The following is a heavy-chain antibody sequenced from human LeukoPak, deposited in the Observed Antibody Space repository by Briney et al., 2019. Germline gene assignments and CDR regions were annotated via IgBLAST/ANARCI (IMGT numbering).Heavy chain of an antibody. J-gene: IGHJ4*02. V-gene: IGHV3-30*19. CDR3: AREVTTYNYNYGFDY. CDR2: ISYDGSNK. CDR1: GFTFSSYG. Sequence: GGSLRLSCAASGFTFSSYGMHWVRQAPGKGLEWVAVISYDGSNKYYADSVKGRFTISRDNSKNTLSLQMNSLRAEDTAVYYCAREVTTYNYNYGFDYWGQGTLVTVSS. D-gene: IGHD1-7*01.